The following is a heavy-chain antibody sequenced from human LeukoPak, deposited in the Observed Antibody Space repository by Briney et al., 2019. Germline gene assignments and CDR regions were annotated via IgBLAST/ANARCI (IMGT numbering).Heavy chain of an antibody. CDR1: GFTFSNYW. CDR3: ARDAGFSTY. V-gene: IGHV3-74*01. D-gene: IGHD6-13*01. J-gene: IGHJ4*02. Sequence: PGGSLRLSCAASGFTFSNYWMHWVRQVPGKGLVWVSRINTGGSSTTYADSVKGRFTVSRDNAKNSLYLQMNSLRAEDTAVYYCARDAGFSTYWGQGTLVTVSS. CDR2: INTGGSST.